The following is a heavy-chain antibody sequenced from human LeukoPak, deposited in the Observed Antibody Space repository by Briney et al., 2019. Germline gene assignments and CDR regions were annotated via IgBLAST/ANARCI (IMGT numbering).Heavy chain of an antibody. D-gene: IGHD3-10*01. CDR2: MDPNTGHT. CDR1: GFMFTNFD. Sequence: ASVKVSCKASGFMFTNFDINWVRQASGLGLEWMGWMDPNTGHTGYAQRFQGRVILTRNTATSTAYMELRGLRSDDTAVYYCVRDGEGVGISVNYWFDPWGQGTLVTVSS. J-gene: IGHJ5*02. V-gene: IGHV1-8*02. CDR3: VRDGEGVGISVNYWFDP.